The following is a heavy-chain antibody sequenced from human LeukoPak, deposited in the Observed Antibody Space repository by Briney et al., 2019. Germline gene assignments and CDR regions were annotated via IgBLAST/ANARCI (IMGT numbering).Heavy chain of an antibody. D-gene: IGHD2-2*01. Sequence: GGSLRLSCAASGFTFSTYAIHWVRQAPGKGLEWVAVISYDGSNKFYADSVKGRFTISRDSSKNTLYLQMNSLRTEDTAVYYCARDACSSASSYEYYFDNWGQGTLVTVSS. CDR2: ISYDGSNK. CDR3: ARDACSSASSYEYYFDN. V-gene: IGHV3-30*04. CDR1: GFTFSTYA. J-gene: IGHJ4*02.